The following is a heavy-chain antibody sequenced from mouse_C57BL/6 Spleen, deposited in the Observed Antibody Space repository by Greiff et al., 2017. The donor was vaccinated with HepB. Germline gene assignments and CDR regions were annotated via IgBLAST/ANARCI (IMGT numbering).Heavy chain of an antibody. J-gene: IGHJ2*01. CDR3: ARGGVITTVVAPFDY. CDR2: ISSGSSTI. V-gene: IGHV5-17*01. CDR1: GFTFSDYG. Sequence: DVQLVESGGGLVKPGGSLKLSCAASGFTFSDYGMHWVRQAPEKGLEWVAYISSGSSTIYYADTVKGRFTISRDNAKNTLFLQMTSLRSEDTAMYYCARGGVITTVVAPFDYWGQGTTLTVSS. D-gene: IGHD1-1*01.